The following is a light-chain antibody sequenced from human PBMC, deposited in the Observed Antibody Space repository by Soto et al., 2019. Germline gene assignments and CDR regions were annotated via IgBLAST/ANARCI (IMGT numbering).Light chain of an antibody. CDR2: GAS. J-gene: IGKJ1*01. V-gene: IGKV1-5*01. CDR3: QQDNSSPWT. CDR1: QSISSW. Sequence: DIQMTQSPSSLSASVGDRVTITCRASQSISSWLAWYQQIPGKAPKLLIYGASNLESGVPSRFSGSGSGTEFTLTISSLQPEDFATDYCQQDNSSPWTFGQGTRVEIK.